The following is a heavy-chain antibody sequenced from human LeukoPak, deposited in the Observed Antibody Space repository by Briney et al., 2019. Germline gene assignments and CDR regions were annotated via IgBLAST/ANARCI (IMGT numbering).Heavy chain of an antibody. D-gene: IGHD6-19*01. Sequence: GGSLRLSCAASGFTFSSYRMNWVRQAPGKGLEWVSYISSSSSALYYADSVKGRFTISRDNAKNSLYLQMNSLRAEDTALYYCARGARGSGWYFDSWGQGTLVTVSS. J-gene: IGHJ4*02. CDR3: ARGARGSGWYFDS. CDR2: ISSSSSAL. V-gene: IGHV3-48*04. CDR1: GFTFSSYR.